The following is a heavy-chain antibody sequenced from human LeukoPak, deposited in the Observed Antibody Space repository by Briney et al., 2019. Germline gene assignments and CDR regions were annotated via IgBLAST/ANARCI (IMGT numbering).Heavy chain of an antibody. Sequence: GGSLRLSCAASGFTFSSYAMHWVRQAPGKGLEWVAVISYDGSNKYYADSVKGRFTISRDNSKNTLYLQMNSLRGEDTAVYYCARVNSSGWSTFDYWGQGTLVTVSS. V-gene: IGHV3-30-3*01. J-gene: IGHJ4*02. CDR2: ISYDGSNK. D-gene: IGHD6-19*01. CDR1: GFTFSSYA. CDR3: ARVNSSGWSTFDY.